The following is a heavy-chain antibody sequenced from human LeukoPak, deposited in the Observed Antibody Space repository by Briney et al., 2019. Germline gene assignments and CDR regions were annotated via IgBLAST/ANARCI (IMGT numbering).Heavy chain of an antibody. CDR1: GGSISSGGYY. Sequence: SETLSLTCTVSGGSISSGGYYWSWIRQHPGKGLEWIGYIYYSGSTYYNPSLKSRVTISVDTSKNQFSLKLSSVTAADTAVYYCARVAATPGSTGAYYWGQGTLVTVSS. CDR3: ARVAATPGSTGAYY. CDR2: IYYSGST. V-gene: IGHV4-31*03. D-gene: IGHD2-15*01. J-gene: IGHJ4*02.